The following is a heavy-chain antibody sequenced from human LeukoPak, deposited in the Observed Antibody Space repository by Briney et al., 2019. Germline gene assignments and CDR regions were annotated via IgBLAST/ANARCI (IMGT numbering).Heavy chain of an antibody. Sequence: ASVRVSCKASGNTFTGYYMHWVRQAPGQGLEWMGWINPNSGGTNYAQKFQGRVTMTRDTSISTAYMELGRLRSDDTAVYYCARDTQNAFDIWGQGTMVTVSS. CDR3: ARDTQNAFDI. J-gene: IGHJ3*02. CDR2: INPNSGGT. CDR1: GNTFTGYY. V-gene: IGHV1-2*02.